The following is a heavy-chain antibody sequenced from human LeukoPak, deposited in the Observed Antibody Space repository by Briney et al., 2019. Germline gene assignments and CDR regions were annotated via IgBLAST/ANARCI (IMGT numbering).Heavy chain of an antibody. D-gene: IGHD3-9*01. CDR3: ARMDYDILTGYYPFDY. CDR1: GGSISSSSYY. Sequence: PSETLSLTCTVSGGSISSSSYYWGWIRQPPGKELEWIGSIYYSGSTYYNPSLKSRVTISVDTSKNQFPLKLSSVTAADTAVYYCARMDYDILTGYYPFDYWGQGTLVTVSS. J-gene: IGHJ4*02. V-gene: IGHV4-39*06. CDR2: IYYSGST.